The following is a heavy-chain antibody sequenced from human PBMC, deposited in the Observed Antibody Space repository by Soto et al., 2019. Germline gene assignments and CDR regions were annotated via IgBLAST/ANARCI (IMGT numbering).Heavy chain of an antibody. CDR1: GFTLSGRS. J-gene: IGHJ6*04. CDR3: ARGWFGPDV. CDR2: IDNAGTDS. D-gene: IGHD3-10*01. V-gene: IGHV3-74*01. Sequence: EVQLVESGGGLVQPGGSLRLSCAASGFTLSGRSMHWVRQAPGKGLVWVSGIDNAGTDSTYANSVKGRFTSTRDTAKNMLWLQMTVLRVDDTAVYYCARGWFGPDVWGKGNTVNVSS.